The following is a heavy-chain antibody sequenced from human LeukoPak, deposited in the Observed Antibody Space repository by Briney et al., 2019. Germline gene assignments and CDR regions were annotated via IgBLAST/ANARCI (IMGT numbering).Heavy chain of an antibody. CDR3: ARSHGSRNGFDY. D-gene: IGHD1-1*01. V-gene: IGHV1-8*02. CDR2: MNRNSDNT. Sequence: EASVKVSCKASGYTFSSYDINWVRQAPGQGLEWMGWMNRNSDNTDFARKFRGRVTMTRGTSISTAYLELSSLTSEDTAVYYCARSHGSRNGFDYWGQGTLVTVFS. J-gene: IGHJ4*02. CDR1: GYTFSSYD.